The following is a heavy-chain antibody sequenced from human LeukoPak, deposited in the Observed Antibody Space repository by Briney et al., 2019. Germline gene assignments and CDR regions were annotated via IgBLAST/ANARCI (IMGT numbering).Heavy chain of an antibody. CDR1: GYTFTAYY. CDR2: INPNSGVT. D-gene: IGHD6-6*01. CDR3: ASDLGVTVRPFSLFY. Sequence: ASVKVSCKASGYTFTAYYMHWVRQAPGQGPEWMGWINPNSGVTNYAQKFQGRVIMTSDTSISTAYMEFSRLRSDDTAMYYCASDLGVTVRPFSLFYWGQGTLVTVSS. V-gene: IGHV1-2*02. J-gene: IGHJ4*02.